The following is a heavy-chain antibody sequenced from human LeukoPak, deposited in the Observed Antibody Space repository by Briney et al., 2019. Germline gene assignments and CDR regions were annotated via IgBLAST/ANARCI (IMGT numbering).Heavy chain of an antibody. CDR1: GFSLSTSGVG. Sequence: SGPTLVKPTQTLTQTCTFSGFSLSTSGVGVGWIRQPPGKALEWLALIYWNDDKRYSPSLKSRLTITKDTSKNQVVLTMTNMDPVDTATYYCAYYYDSSGYYYESDYFDYWGQGTLVTVSS. D-gene: IGHD3-22*01. V-gene: IGHV2-5*01. CDR3: AYYYDSSGYYYESDYFDY. CDR2: IYWNDDK. J-gene: IGHJ4*02.